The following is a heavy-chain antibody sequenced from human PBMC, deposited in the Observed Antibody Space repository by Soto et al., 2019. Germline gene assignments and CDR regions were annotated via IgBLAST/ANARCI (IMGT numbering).Heavy chain of an antibody. CDR2: ISSSSSTI. J-gene: IGHJ6*02. CDR1: GFTFSSYS. V-gene: IGHV3-48*02. Sequence: AGSLILSCAASGFTFSSYSINWVRQAPGEGLEWASYISSSSSTIYYADSVKGRFTISRDNAKNSLYLQMNSLRDEDTAVYYCARDALVVVVAAPGGMDVWGQGTTVTVSS. D-gene: IGHD2-15*01. CDR3: ARDALVVVVAAPGGMDV.